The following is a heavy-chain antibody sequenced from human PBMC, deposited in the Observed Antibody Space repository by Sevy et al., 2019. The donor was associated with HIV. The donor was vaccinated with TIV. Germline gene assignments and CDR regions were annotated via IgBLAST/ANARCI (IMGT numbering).Heavy chain of an antibody. Sequence: SETLSLTCALYGGSFSGYYWSWIRQAPGKGLEWIGEINHSGRTNYNPSLKSRVTISVGTSKNQFSLNVTAVTAADTGVYYCARGKGTGFDPWGQGRLVTVSS. V-gene: IGHV4-34*01. CDR3: ARGKGTGFDP. CDR1: GGSFSGYY. J-gene: IGHJ5*02. CDR2: INHSGRT. D-gene: IGHD3-9*01.